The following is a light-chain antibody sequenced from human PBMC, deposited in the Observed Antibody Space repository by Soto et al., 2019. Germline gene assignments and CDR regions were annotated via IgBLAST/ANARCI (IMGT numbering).Light chain of an antibody. J-gene: IGKJ1*01. V-gene: IGKV1-5*01. Sequence: DIQMTQSPSTLSASVGDRVTITCRASQSISTRLAWYQQKPGKAPKLLIYEASSLESGGPARFGGSAAWPEVPLTISSLQPDDFATYYCQQYNSYSTFGQGTKVDIK. CDR2: EAS. CDR3: QQYNSYST. CDR1: QSISTR.